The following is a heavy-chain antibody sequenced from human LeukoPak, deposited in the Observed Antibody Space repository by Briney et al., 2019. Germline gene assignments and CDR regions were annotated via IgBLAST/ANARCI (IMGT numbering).Heavy chain of an antibody. V-gene: IGHV3-23*01. Sequence: GGSLRLACAASGFTFSSYAMSWVRQAPGKGLEWVSAISGSGGSTNYADSVKGRFTISRDNSKNTLYLQMNSLRAEDTAVYYCAVGTVAGNVFDYWGQGTLVTVSS. CDR3: AVGTVAGNVFDY. J-gene: IGHJ4*02. D-gene: IGHD6-19*01. CDR1: GFTFSSYA. CDR2: ISGSGGST.